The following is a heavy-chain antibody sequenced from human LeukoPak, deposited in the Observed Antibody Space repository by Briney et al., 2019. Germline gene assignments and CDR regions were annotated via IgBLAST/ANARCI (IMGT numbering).Heavy chain of an antibody. CDR1: GYTFTSYG. Sequence: ASVKVSCKASGYTFTSYGISWVRQAPGQGLEWMGWINAYNGNTNYAQKLQGRVTMTTDTSTSTAYMELRSLRSDDTAVYYRARDADDYGDYPPCFGYWGQGTLVTVSS. CDR3: ARDADDYGDYPPCFGY. CDR2: INAYNGNT. J-gene: IGHJ4*02. D-gene: IGHD4-17*01. V-gene: IGHV1-18*01.